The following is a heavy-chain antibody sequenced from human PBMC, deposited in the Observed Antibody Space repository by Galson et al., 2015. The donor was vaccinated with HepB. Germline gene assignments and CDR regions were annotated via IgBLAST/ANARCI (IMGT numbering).Heavy chain of an antibody. CDR2: IRRKADGGTT. CDR3: TTDPRSKWFGDY. CDR1: GFIFSNAW. D-gene: IGHD3-10*01. Sequence: SLRLSCAASGFIFSNAWMSWVRQPAGKGLEWVGRIRRKADGGTTDYAAPVKGRFTISRDDSKNILFLEMNGLKTEDTAVYYYTTDPRSKWFGDYWGKGNLVTVAS. J-gene: IGHJ4*02. V-gene: IGHV3-15*01.